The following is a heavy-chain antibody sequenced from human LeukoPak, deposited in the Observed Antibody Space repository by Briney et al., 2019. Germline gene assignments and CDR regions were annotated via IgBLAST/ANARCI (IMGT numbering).Heavy chain of an antibody. CDR2: IIPIFGTA. D-gene: IGHD5-12*01. CDR3: AREEGGYIGKDAFDI. V-gene: IGHV1-69*05. J-gene: IGHJ3*02. CDR1: GGTFSSYA. Sequence: SVKVSCKASGGTFSSYAISWVRQAPGQGLEWIGRIIPIFGTANYAQKFQGRVTITTDESTSTAYMELSSLRSEDTAVYYCAREEGGYIGKDAFDIWGQGTMVTVSA.